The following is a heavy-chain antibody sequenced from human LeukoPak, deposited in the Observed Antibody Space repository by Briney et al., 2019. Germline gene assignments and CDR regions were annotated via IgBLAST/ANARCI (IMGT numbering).Heavy chain of an antibody. Sequence: GGSLRLSCAASGFTFSSYAMHWVRQAPGKGLEWVAVISYDGSNKYYADSVKGRFTISRDNSKNTLYLQMNSLRAEDTAVYYCARVWAHPTGLYSGSYHAFDYWGQGTLVTVSS. CDR1: GFTFSSYA. CDR2: ISYDGSNK. V-gene: IGHV3-30-3*01. D-gene: IGHD1-26*01. J-gene: IGHJ4*02. CDR3: ARVWAHPTGLYSGSYHAFDY.